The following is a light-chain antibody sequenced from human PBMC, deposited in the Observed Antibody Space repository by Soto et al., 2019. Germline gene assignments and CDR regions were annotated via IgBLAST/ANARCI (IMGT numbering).Light chain of an antibody. CDR1: SSDVGSYNL. CDR2: EGT. J-gene: IGLJ1*01. Sequence: QSALTQSASVSGSPGQSITIYCTGTSSDVGSYNLVSWYQQHPGKAPKLMIYEGTKRPSGVSNRFSGSKSGNTASLTISGLQAEDEADYYCCSYAGSTSYVFGTGTKLTVL. CDR3: CSYAGSTSYV. V-gene: IGLV2-23*01.